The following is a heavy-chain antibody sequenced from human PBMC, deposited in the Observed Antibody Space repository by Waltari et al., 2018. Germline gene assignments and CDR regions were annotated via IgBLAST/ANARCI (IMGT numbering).Heavy chain of an antibody. D-gene: IGHD3-3*01. CDR1: GGSFSGYY. J-gene: IGHJ4*02. CDR3: ARGSAPRFWSGYPFDY. CDR2: INHSGST. V-gene: IGHV4-34*01. Sequence: QVQLQQWGAGLLKPSETLSLTCAVYGGSFSGYYWSWIRQPPGKGLEWIGEINHSGSTNYNPSLKSRVTISVDTSKNQFSLKLSSVTAADTAVYYCARGSAPRFWSGYPFDYWGQGTLVTVSS.